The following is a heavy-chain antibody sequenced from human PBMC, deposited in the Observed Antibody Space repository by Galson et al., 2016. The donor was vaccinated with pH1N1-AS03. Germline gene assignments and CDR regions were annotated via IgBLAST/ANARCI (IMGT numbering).Heavy chain of an antibody. CDR2: SGTAGDT. Sequence: SLRLSCAGAGFTFSSHDMYWVRQPPGKGLEWVSASGTAGDTYYAGSVKGRFTISRENAKNSLYLQMSSLRAGDTAVYYCARGKVGYFYGMNVWGQGTTGTVSS. V-gene: IGHV3-13*01. CDR1: GFTFSSHD. J-gene: IGHJ6*02. D-gene: IGHD2-15*01. CDR3: ARGKVGYFYGMNV.